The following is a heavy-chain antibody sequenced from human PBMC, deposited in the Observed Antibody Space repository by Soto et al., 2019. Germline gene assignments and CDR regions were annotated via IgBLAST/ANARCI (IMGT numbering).Heavy chain of an antibody. CDR1: GFTFSDYY. V-gene: IGHV3-11*01. Sequence: TGGSLRPSCAASGFTFSDYYMSWIRQAPGKGLEWVSYISSSGSTIYYADSVKGRFTISRDNAKNSLDLQMNSLRAEDTAVYYCGRVDPPGKSWGQGTRVTISS. D-gene: IGHD2-2*03. CDR2: ISSSGSTI. J-gene: IGHJ5*02. CDR3: GRVDPPGKS.